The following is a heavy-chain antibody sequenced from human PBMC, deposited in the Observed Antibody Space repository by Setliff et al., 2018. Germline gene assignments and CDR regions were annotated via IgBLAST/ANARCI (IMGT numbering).Heavy chain of an antibody. D-gene: IGHD5-12*01. V-gene: IGHV1-46*01. J-gene: IGHJ1*01. CDR2: INPSGGYT. CDR1: GYTFTSYF. Sequence: ASVKVSCKASGYTFTSYFMQWVRQAPGQGLEWMGMINPSGGYTIYAQKFQGRVTMTRDTSTSTVYLELSSLRSEDTAVYYCASAHYYSGYIEYFQYWGQGTLVTVSS. CDR3: ASAHYYSGYIEYFQY.